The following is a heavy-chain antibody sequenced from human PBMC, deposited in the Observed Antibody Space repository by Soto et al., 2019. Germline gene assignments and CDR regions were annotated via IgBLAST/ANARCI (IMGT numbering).Heavy chain of an antibody. V-gene: IGHV1-69*02. CDR2: IIPILGIA. D-gene: IGHD6-19*01. CDR1: GGTFSSYT. CDR3: ARSVLAVAGTTFDY. J-gene: IGHJ4*02. Sequence: QVQLVQSGAEVKKPGSSVKVSCKASGGTFSSYTISWVRQAPGQGLEWMGRIIPILGIANYAQKFQGRVTXXAXKXXSTAYMELSSLRSEDTAVYYCARSVLAVAGTTFDYWGQGTLVTVSS.